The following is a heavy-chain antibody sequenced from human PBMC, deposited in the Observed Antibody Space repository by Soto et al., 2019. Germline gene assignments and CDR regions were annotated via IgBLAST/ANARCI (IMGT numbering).Heavy chain of an antibody. CDR3: AKGKGPILRWPLYY. J-gene: IGHJ4*02. CDR2: ISWNSGSI. Sequence: GGSLRLSCAASGFTFDDYAMHWVRQAPGKGLEWVSGISWNSGSIGYADSVKGRFTISRDNAKNSLYLQMNSLRAEDTALYYCAKGKGPILRWPLYYWGQGTLVTVSS. CDR1: GFTFDDYA. D-gene: IGHD4-17*01. V-gene: IGHV3-9*01.